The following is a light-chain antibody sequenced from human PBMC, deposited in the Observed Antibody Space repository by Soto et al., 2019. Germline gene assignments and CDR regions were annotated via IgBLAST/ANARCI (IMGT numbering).Light chain of an antibody. CDR3: QQSYSSPPT. CDR2: AAS. V-gene: IGKV1-12*01. Sequence: DIEMTQSPSSVSASVGDTVTITCRASQGVGVWLGWYQQKPGKAPKLLIFAASSLQSGVPSRFSGSRSGPDFTLTISSLQPEDFATYYCQQSYSSPPTFGQGTKVDIK. J-gene: IGKJ1*01. CDR1: QGVGVW.